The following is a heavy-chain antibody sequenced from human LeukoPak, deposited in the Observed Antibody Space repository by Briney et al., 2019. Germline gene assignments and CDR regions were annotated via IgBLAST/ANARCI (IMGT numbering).Heavy chain of an antibody. D-gene: IGHD2-2*01. CDR1: GGSISSGGYY. CDR3: ARGIVVVPAARAHWFDP. V-gene: IGHV4-30-2*01. Sequence: SQTLSLTCTVSGGSISSGGYYWSWIRQPPGKGLEWIGYIYHSGSTYYNPSLKSRVTISVDRSKNQFSLKLSSVTAADTAVYYRARGIVVVPAARAHWFDPWGQGTLVTVSS. CDR2: IYHSGST. J-gene: IGHJ5*02.